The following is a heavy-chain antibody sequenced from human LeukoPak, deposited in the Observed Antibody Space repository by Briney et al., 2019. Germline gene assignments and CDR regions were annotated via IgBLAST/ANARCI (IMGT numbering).Heavy chain of an antibody. D-gene: IGHD1-26*01. CDR3: ASLVGATVPFDY. Sequence: GGSLRLSCAASGFTFSTYAVNWVRQAPGKGLEWVSAISGSGGSTYYADSVKGRFTISRDNSKNTLYLQMNSLRAEDTAVYYCASLVGATVPFDYWGQGTLVTVSS. CDR2: ISGSGGST. J-gene: IGHJ4*02. CDR1: GFTFSTYA. V-gene: IGHV3-23*01.